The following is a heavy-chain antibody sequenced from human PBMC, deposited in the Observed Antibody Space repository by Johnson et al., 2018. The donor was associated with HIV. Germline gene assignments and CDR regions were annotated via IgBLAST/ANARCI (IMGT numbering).Heavy chain of an antibody. CDR1: GFTFSSYG. CDR2: IWYDGSNK. D-gene: IGHD5-12*01. Sequence: VQLVESGGGVVQPGRSLRLSCAASGFTFSSYGMHWVRQAPGKGLEWGAVIWYDGSNKYYADSVKGRFTISRDNSKNTLYLQMNSLRAEDTAVYYCAKRYDLGFGAWDALDIWGQGTMVTVSS. CDR3: AKRYDLGFGAWDALDI. V-gene: IGHV3-33*06. J-gene: IGHJ3*02.